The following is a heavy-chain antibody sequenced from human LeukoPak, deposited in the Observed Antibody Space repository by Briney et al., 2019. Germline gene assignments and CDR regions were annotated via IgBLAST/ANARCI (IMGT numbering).Heavy chain of an antibody. J-gene: IGHJ4*02. Sequence: AGGSLRLSCAASGFTFSSYGMHWVRQAPGKGLEWVAFIRYDGSNKYYADSVKGRFTISRDNSKNTLYLQMNSLRAEDTAVYYCAKDYLGYCSSTSCYLGGYWGQGTLVTVSS. CDR1: GFTFSSYG. D-gene: IGHD2-2*01. CDR2: IRYDGSNK. V-gene: IGHV3-30*02. CDR3: AKDYLGYCSSTSCYLGGY.